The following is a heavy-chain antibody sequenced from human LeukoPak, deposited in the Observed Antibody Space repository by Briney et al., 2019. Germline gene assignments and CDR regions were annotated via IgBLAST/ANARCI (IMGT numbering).Heavy chain of an antibody. CDR2: IYTSGST. Sequence: SETLSLTCTVSGGSISSGSYYWSWIRQPAGKELEWIGRIYTSGSTNYNPSLKSRLTISMHTSKNQFSLNLTSVTAADTAVYYCAREFQHWGQGTLVTVSS. CDR3: AREFQH. V-gene: IGHV4-61*02. J-gene: IGHJ4*02. CDR1: GGSISSGSYY.